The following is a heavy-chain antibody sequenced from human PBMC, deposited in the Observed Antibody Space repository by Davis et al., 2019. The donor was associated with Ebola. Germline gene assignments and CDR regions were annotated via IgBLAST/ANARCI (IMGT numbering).Heavy chain of an antibody. D-gene: IGHD3-22*01. Sequence: SETLSLTCTVSGGSISSSSYYWGWIRQPPGKGLEWIGSIYYSGSTYYNPSLKSRVTISVDTSKNQFSLKLSSVTAADTAVYYCARVRYYYDSSGYTDAFDIWGQGTMVTVSS. CDR1: GGSISSSSYY. CDR2: IYYSGST. V-gene: IGHV4-39*07. CDR3: ARVRYYYDSSGYTDAFDI. J-gene: IGHJ3*02.